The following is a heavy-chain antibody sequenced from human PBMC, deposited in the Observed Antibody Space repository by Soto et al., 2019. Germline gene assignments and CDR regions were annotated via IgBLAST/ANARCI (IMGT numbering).Heavy chain of an antibody. CDR3: AKLANYYDILTGYQTPWYYYYGMDV. CDR1: GFTFSSYG. Sequence: LRLSCAASGFTFSSYGMHWVRRAPGKGLEWVAVISYDGSNKYYADSVKGRFTISRDNSKNTLYLQMNSLRAEDTAVYYCAKLANYYDILTGYQTPWYYYYGMDVWGQGTTVTVSS. CDR2: ISYDGSNK. J-gene: IGHJ6*02. D-gene: IGHD3-9*01. V-gene: IGHV3-30*18.